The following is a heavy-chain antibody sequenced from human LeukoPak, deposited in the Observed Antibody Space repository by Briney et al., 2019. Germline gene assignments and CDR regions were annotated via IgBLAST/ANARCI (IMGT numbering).Heavy chain of an antibody. J-gene: IGHJ4*02. D-gene: IGHD5-18*01. CDR1: GGSISSYP. V-gene: IGHV4-59*08. CDR3: ASTVLGYSYGYFDY. Sequence: PSETLSLTCTVSGGSISSYPWSWIRQPPGKGLEWIGYISYSGGTNYNPSLKSRVTISVDTSKNQFSLKLSSVTAADTAVYYCASTVLGYSYGYFDYWGQGTLVTVSS. CDR2: ISYSGGT.